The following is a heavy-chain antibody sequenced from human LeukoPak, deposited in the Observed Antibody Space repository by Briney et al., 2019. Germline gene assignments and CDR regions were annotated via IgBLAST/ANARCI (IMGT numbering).Heavy chain of an antibody. CDR1: GFTFSDYY. CDR2: ISSSGSTI. V-gene: IGHV3-11*01. D-gene: IGHD3-3*01. Sequence: GGSLRLSCAASGFTFSDYYMSWIRQAPGKGLEWVSYISSSGSTIYYADSVKGRFTISRDNAKNSLYLQMNSLRAEDTAVYYCAKDRIFGVVTYLDYWGQGTLVTVSS. CDR3: AKDRIFGVVTYLDY. J-gene: IGHJ4*02.